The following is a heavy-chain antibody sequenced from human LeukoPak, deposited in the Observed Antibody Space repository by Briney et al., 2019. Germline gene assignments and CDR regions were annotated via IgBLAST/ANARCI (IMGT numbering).Heavy chain of an antibody. CDR2: INWNGGTT. Sequence: PGGSLRLSCVASGLTFDDYGMSWVRHAPGKGLEWVSGINWNGGTTTYADSVKGRFTISRDNAKNSLYLQMNSLRVEDTALYYCARNSGANVYTYSFQYWGRGTLVTVSS. CDR1: GLTFDDYG. J-gene: IGHJ4*02. CDR3: ARNSGANVYTYSFQY. V-gene: IGHV3-20*04. D-gene: IGHD1-26*01.